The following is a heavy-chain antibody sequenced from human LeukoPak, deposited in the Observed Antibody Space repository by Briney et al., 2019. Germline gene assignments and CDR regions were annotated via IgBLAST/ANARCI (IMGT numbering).Heavy chain of an antibody. D-gene: IGHD6-13*01. J-gene: IGHJ5*02. Sequence: SVKVSCKASGGTFSSYAISWLRQAPGQGLEWMGRIIPIFGTTNYAQKFQGRVTITTDESTSTAYMELSSLRSEDTAVYYCARAGGEWSSSQIFNWFDPWGQGTLVTVSS. CDR1: GGTFSSYA. CDR3: ARAGGEWSSSQIFNWFDP. V-gene: IGHV1-69*05. CDR2: IIPIFGTT.